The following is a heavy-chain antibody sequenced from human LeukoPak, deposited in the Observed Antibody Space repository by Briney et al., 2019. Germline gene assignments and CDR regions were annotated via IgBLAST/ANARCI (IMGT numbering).Heavy chain of an antibody. Sequence: SETLSLTCAVYGGSFSGYYWSWIRQPPGKGLEWIGEINHSGSTNYNPSLKSRVTISVDTSKNQFSLKLSSVTAADTAVYYCARWAYYYDSSGSLDYWGQGTLVTVSP. J-gene: IGHJ4*02. CDR3: ARWAYYYDSSGSLDY. V-gene: IGHV4-34*01. CDR2: INHSGST. CDR1: GGSFSGYY. D-gene: IGHD3-22*01.